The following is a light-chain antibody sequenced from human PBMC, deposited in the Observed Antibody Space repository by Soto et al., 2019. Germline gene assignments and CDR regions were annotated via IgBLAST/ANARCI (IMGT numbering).Light chain of an antibody. CDR1: TSYIGSNV. J-gene: IGLJ2*01. CDR2: GND. V-gene: IGLV1-44*01. CDR3: AAWGDSLSGVV. Sequence: QSVLTQPPSASGTPGQRVTISCSDSTSYIGSNVINWYQQLPGTAPKLLIWGNDQRPSGVPDRISGSKSGTSASLAISGLQSEDEGEYYCAAWGDSLSGVVFGGGTKVTVL.